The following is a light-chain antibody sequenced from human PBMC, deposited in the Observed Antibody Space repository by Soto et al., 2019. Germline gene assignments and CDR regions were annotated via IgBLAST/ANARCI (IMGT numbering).Light chain of an antibody. CDR2: AAS. CDR3: QQSYSTPWG. V-gene: IGKV1-39*01. Sequence: DIPMTQSPSSLSASVGDRVTITCRASPSISSYLNWYQQKQGKAPKLLIYAASSLQSGVPSRFSGSGSGTDFTLTISSLQPEDFATYYCQQSYSTPWGFGQGTKVEIK. J-gene: IGKJ1*01. CDR1: PSISSY.